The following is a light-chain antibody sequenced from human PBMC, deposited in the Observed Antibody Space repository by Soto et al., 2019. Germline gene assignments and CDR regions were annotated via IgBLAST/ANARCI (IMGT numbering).Light chain of an antibody. CDR1: QSVDSN. Sequence: EIVLTQSPGTLSLSPGERATLSCRASQSVDSNFAWYQQRPGQAPRLLIYGASTRATDVPARFSASGSGTDFTLTISSLKSEDFVVYYCQQYNTWPIIFGQGTRREIK. V-gene: IGKV3-15*01. CDR2: GAS. CDR3: QQYNTWPII. J-gene: IGKJ5*01.